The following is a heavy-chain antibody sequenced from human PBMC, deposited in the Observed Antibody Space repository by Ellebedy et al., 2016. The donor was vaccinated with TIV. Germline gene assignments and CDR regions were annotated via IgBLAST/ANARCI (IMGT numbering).Heavy chain of an antibody. Sequence: AASVKVSCKASGYTFTDYYIHWVRQAPGQGLEWMGWINPNNGGTNYAQKFQARVTMTRDSSISTAYLELSNLRSDDTAVYYCVRGEKYWGQGTLVTVSS. CDR3: VRGEKY. V-gene: IGHV1-2*02. D-gene: IGHD6-6*01. CDR1: GYTFTDYY. CDR2: INPNNGGT. J-gene: IGHJ4*02.